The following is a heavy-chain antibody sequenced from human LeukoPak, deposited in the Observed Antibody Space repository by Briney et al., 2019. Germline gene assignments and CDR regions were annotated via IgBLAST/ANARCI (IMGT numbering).Heavy chain of an antibody. CDR3: ARVVTVVTSRYFDY. J-gene: IGHJ4*02. CDR2: ISYDGSNK. D-gene: IGHD4-23*01. CDR1: GFTFSSYA. Sequence: GGSLRLSCAASGFTFSSYAMHWVRQAPGKGLEWVAVISYDGSNKYYADSVKGRFTISRDNSKNTLYLQMNSLRADDTAVYYCARVVTVVTSRYFDYWGQGTLVTVSS. V-gene: IGHV3-30-3*01.